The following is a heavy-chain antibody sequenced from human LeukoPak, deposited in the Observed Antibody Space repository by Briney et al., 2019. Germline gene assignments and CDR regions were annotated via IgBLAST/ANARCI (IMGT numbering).Heavy chain of an antibody. D-gene: IGHD3-22*01. V-gene: IGHV1-18*01. CDR2: ISAYNGNT. J-gene: IGHJ1*01. CDR1: GYTFTSYG. Sequence: GASVKVSCKASGYTFTSYGISWVRQAPGQGLEWMGGISAYNGNTNYAQKLQGRVTMATDTSTSTAYMELRSLRSDDTAVYYCARAASWDYDSSGLWYFQHWGQGTLVTVSS. CDR3: ARAASWDYDSSGLWYFQH.